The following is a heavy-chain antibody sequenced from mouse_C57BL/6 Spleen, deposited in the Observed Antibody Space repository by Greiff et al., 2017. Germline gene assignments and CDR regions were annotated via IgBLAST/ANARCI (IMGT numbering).Heavy chain of an antibody. D-gene: IGHD2-4*01. CDR2: ISYDGSN. CDR1: GYSITSGYY. V-gene: IGHV3-6*01. CDR3: ARGGLYYDYDSAWFAY. Sequence: EVQLQQSGPGLVKPSQSLSLTCSVTGYSITSGYYWNWIRQFPGNKLEWMGYISYDGSNNYNPSLKNRISITRDTSKNQFFLKLNSVTTEDTATYYCARGGLYYDYDSAWFAYWGQGTLVTVSA. J-gene: IGHJ3*01.